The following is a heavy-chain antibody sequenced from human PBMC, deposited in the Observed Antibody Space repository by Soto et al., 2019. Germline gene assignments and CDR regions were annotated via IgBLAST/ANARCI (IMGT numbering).Heavy chain of an antibody. V-gene: IGHV3-23*01. CDR2: ISGSGGST. Sequence: GGSLRLSCAASGFTFSSYAMSWVRQAPGKGLEWVSAISGSGGSTYYADSVKGRFTISRDNSKNTLYLQMNSLRAEDTAVYYCAKGEKQLVGFDDAFDIWGQGTMVTVSS. J-gene: IGHJ3*02. CDR3: AKGEKQLVGFDDAFDI. D-gene: IGHD6-6*01. CDR1: GFTFSSYA.